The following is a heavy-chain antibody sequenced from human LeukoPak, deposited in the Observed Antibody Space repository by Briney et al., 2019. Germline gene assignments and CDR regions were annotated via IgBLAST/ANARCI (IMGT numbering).Heavy chain of an antibody. CDR1: GFTFSSYG. CDR2: FSADEINI. V-gene: IGHV3-30*18. J-gene: IGHJ4*02. D-gene: IGHD2-2*02. Sequence: TGGSLRLSCAASGFTFSSYGMHWVRQAPGKGLEWVALFSADEINIYYADSVKGRFTISRDNSKNMLYLQMNSLRAEDTAVYYCAKDIVVVPAAILTIDYWGQGTLVTVSS. CDR3: AKDIVVVPAAILTIDY.